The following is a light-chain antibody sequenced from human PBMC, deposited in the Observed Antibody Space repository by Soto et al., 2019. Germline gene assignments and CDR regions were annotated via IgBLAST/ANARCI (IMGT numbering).Light chain of an antibody. V-gene: IGLV1-40*01. J-gene: IGLJ1*01. CDR2: GNN. CDR3: QSYDSSLRGYV. CDR1: SSNFGAGND. Sequence: QSVLTQPHSVSGAPGQRVTLSCTGSSSNFGAGNDVQWYQQLPGTAPKLLIFGNNSGPAGVPDRFSGSKSGTSATLAISGLQAEDEADYYCQSYDSSLRGYVFGTGTKVTVL.